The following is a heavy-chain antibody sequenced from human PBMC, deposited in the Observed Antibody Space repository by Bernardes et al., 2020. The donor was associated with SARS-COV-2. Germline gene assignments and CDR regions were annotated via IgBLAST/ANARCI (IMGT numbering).Heavy chain of an antibody. Sequence: GGSLRLSCTASGFTFSSYGMHWVRQAPGKGPEWVAVIWYDGINKEYADSVKGRFTISRDNSKKTLYLQMNSLRAEDTAVYYCARDLWFGDLDENIDFHYGMDVWGQGTTVTVTS. CDR2: IWYDGINK. CDR3: ARDLWFGDLDENIDFHYGMDV. D-gene: IGHD3-10*01. J-gene: IGHJ6*02. V-gene: IGHV3-33*01. CDR1: GFTFSSYG.